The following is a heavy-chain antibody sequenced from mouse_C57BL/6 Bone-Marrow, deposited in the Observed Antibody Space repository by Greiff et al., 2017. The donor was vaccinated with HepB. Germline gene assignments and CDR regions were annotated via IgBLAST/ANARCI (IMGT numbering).Heavy chain of an antibody. J-gene: IGHJ4*01. CDR2: IGPGSGST. Sequence: VQLQQSGAELVKPGASVKISCKASGYTFTDYYINWVKQTPGQGLEWIGKIGPGSGSTYYNEKFKGKATLTADKSSSTAYMQLSSLTSEDSAVYFCARSDYYGSSLYAMDYWGQGTSVTVSS. D-gene: IGHD1-1*01. V-gene: IGHV1-77*01. CDR3: ARSDYYGSSLYAMDY. CDR1: GYTFTDYY.